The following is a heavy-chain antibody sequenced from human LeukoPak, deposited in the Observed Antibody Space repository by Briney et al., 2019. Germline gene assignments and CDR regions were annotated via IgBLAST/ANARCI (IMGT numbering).Heavy chain of an antibody. D-gene: IGHD5-18*01. CDR1: GFTFSSYG. Sequence: PGGSLRLSCAASGFTFSSYGMHWVRQPPPKGLEWVALTWYDGSNKYYAESVKGGFTISRDNSANTLYLQMNSLRAEDTAVYYGARDRGYRYGHSFDYWGQRTLVAASS. CDR2: TWYDGSNK. V-gene: IGHV3-33*01. J-gene: IGHJ4*02. CDR3: ARDRGYRYGHSFDY.